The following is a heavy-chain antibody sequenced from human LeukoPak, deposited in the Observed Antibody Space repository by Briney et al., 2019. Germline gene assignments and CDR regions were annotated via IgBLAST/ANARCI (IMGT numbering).Heavy chain of an antibody. CDR3: AKLNLRPGDY. CDR1: GFTFSTYG. CDR2: ISGSASGSAGNT. Sequence: GGTLRLSCAASGFTFSTYGMSWVRPAPGEGLGWVSAISGSASGSAGNTYYADSAQCRFTISRDNSKNTLNLQMNSLRAEDTAVYYCAKLNLRPGDYGGQGTLVTVSS. J-gene: IGHJ4*02. V-gene: IGHV3-23*01. D-gene: IGHD5/OR15-5a*01.